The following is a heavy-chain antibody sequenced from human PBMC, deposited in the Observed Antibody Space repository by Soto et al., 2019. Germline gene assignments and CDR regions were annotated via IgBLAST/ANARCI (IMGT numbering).Heavy chain of an antibody. Sequence: ASVKVSCKASGYTFTCYYMHWVRQAPGQGLEWMGWINPNSGGTNYAQKFQGWVTMTRDTSISTAYMELSRLRSDDTAVYYCARQYVKVYYYGMDVWGQGTTVTVS. D-gene: IGHD3-16*01. V-gene: IGHV1-2*04. CDR2: INPNSGGT. J-gene: IGHJ6*02. CDR3: ARQYVKVYYYGMDV. CDR1: GYTFTCYY.